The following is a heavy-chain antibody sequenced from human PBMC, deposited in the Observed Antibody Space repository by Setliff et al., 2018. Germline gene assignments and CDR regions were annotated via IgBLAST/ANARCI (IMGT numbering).Heavy chain of an antibody. J-gene: IGHJ3*01. CDR3: AAWWGYNGGFVSFGSGAFDF. CDR1: DDFLTSSNFY. V-gene: IGHV4-39*01. Sequence: SETLSLTCNVSDDFLTSSNFYWGWIRQPPGKGLEWLGXXXXXXXXXXXXXXKSRLTXXIATAKKQFYLRLRSVTAADTAVYYCAAWWGYNGGFVSFGSGAFDFWGQGTMVTVSS. CDR2: XXXXXXX. D-gene: IGHD2-21*01.